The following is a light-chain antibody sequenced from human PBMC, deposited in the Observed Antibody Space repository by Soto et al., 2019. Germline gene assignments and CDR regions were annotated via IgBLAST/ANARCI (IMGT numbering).Light chain of an antibody. CDR3: QSYDSSLSVV. CDR1: SSNIGAGYH. J-gene: IGLJ2*01. CDR2: GNS. V-gene: IGLV1-40*01. Sequence: QAVVTQPPSVSGAPGQRVTISCTGSSSNIGAGYHVHWYQQLPGTAPKLLIYGNSNRPSGVPDRFCGSKSGTSASLAITGLQAEDDADYYCQSYDSSLSVVFGGGTQLTVL.